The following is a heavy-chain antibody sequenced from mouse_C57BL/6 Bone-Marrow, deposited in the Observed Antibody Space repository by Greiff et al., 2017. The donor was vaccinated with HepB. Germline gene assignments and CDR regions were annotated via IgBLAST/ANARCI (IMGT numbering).Heavy chain of an antibody. J-gene: IGHJ2*01. D-gene: IGHD3-3*01. CDR3: ARHGLGQGYFDY. Sequence: QVQLQQSGPGLVAPSQSLSITCTVSGFSLTSYGVHWVRQPPGKGLEWLVVIWSDGSTTYNSALKSRLSISKDNSKSQVFLKMNRLQTDDTAMYYCARHGLGQGYFDYWGQGTTLTVSS. V-gene: IGHV2-6-1*01. CDR1: GFSLTSYG. CDR2: IWSDGST.